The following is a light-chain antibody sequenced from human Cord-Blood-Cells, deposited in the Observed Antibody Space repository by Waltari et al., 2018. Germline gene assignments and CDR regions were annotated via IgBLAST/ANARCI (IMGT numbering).Light chain of an antibody. Sequence: QSALTQPASVSGSPGQSITISCTGTSSDVGGYNYVSWYQQHPGQAPKLMIYDVINRPSGVSNRFSGSKSGNTASLTISGLQAEDEADYYCSSYTSSSTYVFGTGTKVTVL. CDR2: DVI. J-gene: IGLJ1*01. CDR1: SSDVGGYNY. V-gene: IGLV2-14*01. CDR3: SSYTSSSTYV.